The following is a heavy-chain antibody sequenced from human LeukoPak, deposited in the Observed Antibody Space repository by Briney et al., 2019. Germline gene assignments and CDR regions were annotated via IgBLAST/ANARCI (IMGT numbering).Heavy chain of an antibody. J-gene: IGHJ6*02. Sequence: GGSLRLSCSASGFTFSSYSIHWVRQAPGKGLEWVAVISYDGSNKYYADSVKGRFTISRDNSKNTLYLQMNSLRAEDTAVYYCAKTFLEKGMDVWGQGTTVTVPS. CDR3: AKTFLEKGMDV. CDR2: ISYDGSNK. V-gene: IGHV3-30*18. CDR1: GFTFSSYS. D-gene: IGHD3-3*02.